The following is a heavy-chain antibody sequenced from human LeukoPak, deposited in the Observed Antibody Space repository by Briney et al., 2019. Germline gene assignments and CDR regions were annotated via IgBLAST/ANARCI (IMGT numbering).Heavy chain of an antibody. CDR2: ITNGGVTT. CDR3: VKLSSGSGSKFGFDS. Sequence: RGSLRLSCAASGFTFGSYAMSWVRQTPGKSLEWVSIITNGGVTTYYADSVRGRFTISRDNSKNMLYLQMNSLRAEDTAVYYCVKLSSGSGSKFGFDSWGQGTLVTVSS. J-gene: IGHJ4*02. D-gene: IGHD6-19*01. V-gene: IGHV3-23*01. CDR1: GFTFGSYA.